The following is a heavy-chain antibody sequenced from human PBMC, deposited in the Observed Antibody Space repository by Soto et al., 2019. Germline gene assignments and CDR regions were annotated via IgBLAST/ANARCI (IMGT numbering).Heavy chain of an antibody. CDR1: GGSFSGYY. V-gene: IGHV4-34*01. Sequence: SETLSLTCAVYGGSFSGYYWSWIRQPPGKGLEWIGEINHSGSTNYNPSLKSRVTISVDTSKNQFSLKLSSVTAADTAVYYCARDGSGSYYKGGMDVWGQGNTVTVS. CDR2: INHSGST. CDR3: ARDGSGSYYKGGMDV. J-gene: IGHJ6*02. D-gene: IGHD3-10*01.